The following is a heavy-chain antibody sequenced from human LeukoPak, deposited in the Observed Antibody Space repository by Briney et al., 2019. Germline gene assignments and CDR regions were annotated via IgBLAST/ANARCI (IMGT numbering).Heavy chain of an antibody. CDR2: ISSSSSYI. J-gene: IGHJ4*02. D-gene: IGHD3-3*01. CDR3: ALDYDFWSGYSIAGDY. Sequence: GGSLRLSCAASGFTFSSYSMNWVRQAPGKGLEWVSSISSSSSYIYYADSVKGRFTISRDNAKNSLYLQMNSLRAEDTAVYYCALDYDFWSGYSIAGDYWGQGTLVTVSS. V-gene: IGHV3-21*01. CDR1: GFTFSSYS.